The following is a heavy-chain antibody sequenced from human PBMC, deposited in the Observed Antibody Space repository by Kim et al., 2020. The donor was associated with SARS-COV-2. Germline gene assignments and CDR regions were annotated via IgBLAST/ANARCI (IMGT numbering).Heavy chain of an antibody. CDR3: AKDGGLPTVVTPHWYFDL. Sequence: GGSLRLSCAASGFTFSSYAMSWVRQAPGKGLEWVSVIYSGGSSTYYADSVKGRFTISRDNSKNTLYLQMNSLRAEDTAVYYCAKDGGLPTVVTPHWYFDL. CDR1: GFTFSSYA. CDR2: IYSGGSST. V-gene: IGHV3-23*03. J-gene: IGHJ2*01. D-gene: IGHD4-17*01.